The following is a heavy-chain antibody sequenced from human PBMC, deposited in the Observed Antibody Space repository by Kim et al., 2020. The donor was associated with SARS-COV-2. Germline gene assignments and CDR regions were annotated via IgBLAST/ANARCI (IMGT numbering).Heavy chain of an antibody. V-gene: IGHV3-23*01. CDR1: GFTFSSYA. CDR2: ISGSGGST. J-gene: IGHJ6*02. Sequence: GGSLRLSCAASGFTFSSYAMSWVRQAPGKGLEWVSAISGSGGSTYYADSVKGRFTISRDNSKNTLYLQMNSLRAEDTAVYYCIAAAGTYYYYGMDVWGQGSTVTAAS. CDR3: IAAAGTYYYYGMDV. D-gene: IGHD6-13*01.